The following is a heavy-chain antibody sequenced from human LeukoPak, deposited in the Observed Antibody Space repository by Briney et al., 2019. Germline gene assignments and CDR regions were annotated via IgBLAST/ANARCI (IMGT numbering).Heavy chain of an antibody. Sequence: GGSLRLSCAASGFTFSSYSMNRVRQAPGKGLEWVSYISSSISTIYYADSVKGRFTISRDNAKNSLYLQMNSLRAEDTAVYYCARVRGSYYLDYWGQGTLVTVSS. CDR3: ARVRGSYYLDY. D-gene: IGHD1-26*01. V-gene: IGHV3-48*01. CDR1: GFTFSSYS. J-gene: IGHJ4*02. CDR2: ISSSISTI.